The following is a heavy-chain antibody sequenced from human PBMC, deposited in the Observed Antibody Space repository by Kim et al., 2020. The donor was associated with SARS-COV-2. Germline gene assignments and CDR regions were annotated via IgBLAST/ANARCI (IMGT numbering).Heavy chain of an antibody. D-gene: IGHD3-22*01. Sequence: GESLKISCKGSGYSFTSYWISWVRQMPGKGLEWMGRIDPSDSYTNYSPSFQGHVTISADKSISTAYLQWSSLKASDTAMYYCARHSPRTYSSGYVFDYWGQGTLVTVSS. J-gene: IGHJ4*02. CDR1: GYSFTSYW. CDR3: ARHSPRTYSSGYVFDY. CDR2: IDPSDSYT. V-gene: IGHV5-10-1*01.